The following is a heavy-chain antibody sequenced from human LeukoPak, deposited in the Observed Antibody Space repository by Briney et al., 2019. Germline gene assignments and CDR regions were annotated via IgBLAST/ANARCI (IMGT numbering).Heavy chain of an antibody. CDR1: GYSFTSYW. J-gene: IGHJ1*01. Sequence: GESLKISCKGSGYSFTSYWIGWVRQMPGKGLEWMGIIYPGDSDTRYSPPFQGQVTISADKSISTAYLQWSSLKASDTAMYYCARYEAGYSSSWYDTNGFQHWGQGTLVTVSS. CDR2: IYPGDSDT. CDR3: ARYEAGYSSSWYDTNGFQH. V-gene: IGHV5-51*01. D-gene: IGHD6-13*01.